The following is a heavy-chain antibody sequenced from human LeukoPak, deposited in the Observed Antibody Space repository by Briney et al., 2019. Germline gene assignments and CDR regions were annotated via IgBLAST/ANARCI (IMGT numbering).Heavy chain of an antibody. J-gene: IGHJ4*02. CDR3: ARGLSVGRGVNKLYYFDY. V-gene: IGHV4-34*01. Sequence: SETLSLTSAVYGGSFSGYYWSWMRQPLGEGLEWRGEINHSGSTNYNPSLKSRVTISVDTSKTQFSLRLSSVTAADTAAYYCARGLSVGRGVNKLYYFDYWGQGPLVTVSS. CDR1: GGSFSGYY. CDR2: INHSGST. D-gene: IGHD3-10*01.